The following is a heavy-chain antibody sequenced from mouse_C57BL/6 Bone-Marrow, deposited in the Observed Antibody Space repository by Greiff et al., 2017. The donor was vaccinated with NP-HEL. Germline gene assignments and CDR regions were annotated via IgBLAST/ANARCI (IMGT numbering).Heavy chain of an antibody. Sequence: EVQLQQSGAELVRPGASVKLSCTASGFNIKDDYMHWVKQRPEQGLEWIGWIDPENGDTEYASKFQGKATITADTSSNTACLQLSSLTSEDTAVYYCTTDYGSSSSFAYWGQGTLVTVSA. CDR3: TTDYGSSSSFAY. V-gene: IGHV14-4*01. CDR2: IDPENGDT. D-gene: IGHD1-1*01. CDR1: GFNIKDDY. J-gene: IGHJ3*01.